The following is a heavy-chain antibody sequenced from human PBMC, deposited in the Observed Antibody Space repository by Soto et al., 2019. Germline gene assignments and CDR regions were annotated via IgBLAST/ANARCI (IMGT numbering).Heavy chain of an antibody. Sequence: EVQLLESGGDLVQPGGSLRLTCAASGFTFSTYGMSWVRQAPGKGLEWVSSISSDSGGSTYYADSVKDRFTISRDNSKNTLYLQMNTLRAKDTAVYYCAKEGRRLPATSPPHWFDPWGQGTLVTVSS. D-gene: IGHD2-2*01. CDR1: GFTFSTYG. J-gene: IGHJ5*02. CDR3: AKEGRRLPATSPPHWFDP. V-gene: IGHV3-23*01. CDR2: ISSDSGGST.